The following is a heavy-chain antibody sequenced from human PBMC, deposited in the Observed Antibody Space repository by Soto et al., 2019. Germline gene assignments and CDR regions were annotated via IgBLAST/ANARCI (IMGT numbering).Heavy chain of an antibody. J-gene: IGHJ5*02. CDR1: GYTFTSYG. CDR3: ARAVGALGHWFDP. V-gene: IGHV1-18*01. CDR2: ISAYNYNT. D-gene: IGHD1-26*01. Sequence: QVQLVQSGAEVKKPGASVKVSCKASGYTFTSYGLSWVRQAPGQGLEWMGRISAYNYNTNYAQKLQGRVTMTTDTSTTKAYRELRRPRSDGTAVYYCARAVGALGHWFDPWGQGTMVTVSS.